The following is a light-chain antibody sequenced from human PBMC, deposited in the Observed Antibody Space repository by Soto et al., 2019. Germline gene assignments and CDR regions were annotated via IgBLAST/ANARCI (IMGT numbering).Light chain of an antibody. CDR3: QQYNNWPPLT. V-gene: IGKV3-15*01. CDR2: GAS. J-gene: IGKJ4*01. Sequence: EIVMTQSPATLSVSPGERATVSCRASQSVGSYLAWYQKKPGQAPRLLIYGASTRATGIPARFSGSGSGTEFTLTISSLQSEDSAVYYCQQYNNWPPLTFGGGTKVEIK. CDR1: QSVGSY.